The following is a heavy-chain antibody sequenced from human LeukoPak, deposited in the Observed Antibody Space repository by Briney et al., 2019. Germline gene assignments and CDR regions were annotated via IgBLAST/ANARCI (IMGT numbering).Heavy chain of an antibody. J-gene: IGHJ4*02. CDR1: GLTFSTYG. D-gene: IGHD3-22*01. V-gene: IGHV3-64D*09. CDR2: ISGNGGST. CDR3: VKGKAAAVVITMFDY. Sequence: PGGSLRLSCSASGLTFSTYGMHWVRQAPGKGLEYVAAISGNGGSTYYADSVRGRFTISRDNSKNTLYLQMSSLRAEDTAVYYCVKGKAAAVVITMFDYWGQGTLVTVSS.